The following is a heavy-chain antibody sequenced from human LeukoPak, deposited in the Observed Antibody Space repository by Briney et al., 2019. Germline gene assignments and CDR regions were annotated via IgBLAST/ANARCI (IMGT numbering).Heavy chain of an antibody. CDR3: ASPYGDGAFDY. D-gene: IGHD4-17*01. CDR1: GGTFSSYA. Sequence: SVKVSCKASGGTFSSYAISWVRQAPGQGLEWMGGIIPIFGTANYAQKFQGRVTIITDESTSTAYMELSSLRSEDTAVYYCASPYGDGAFDYWGQGTLVTVSS. CDR2: IIPIFGTA. V-gene: IGHV1-69*05. J-gene: IGHJ4*02.